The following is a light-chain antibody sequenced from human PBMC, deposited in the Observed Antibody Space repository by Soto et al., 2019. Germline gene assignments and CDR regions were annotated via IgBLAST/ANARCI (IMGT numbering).Light chain of an antibody. Sequence: EIVLTQSPVTLSLSPGERATLSCRASQSVSSSYLAWYQQKPGQAPRLLIYGASSRATGIPDRFSGSGSGTDFTLTISRLEPEDFAVYYCQQYGSSPRLTFGGGTKVDIK. CDR3: QQYGSSPRLT. V-gene: IGKV3-20*01. CDR1: QSVSSSY. CDR2: GAS. J-gene: IGKJ4*01.